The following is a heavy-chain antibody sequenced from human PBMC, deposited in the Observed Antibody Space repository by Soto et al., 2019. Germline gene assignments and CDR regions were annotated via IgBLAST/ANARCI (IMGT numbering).Heavy chain of an antibody. D-gene: IGHD3-16*01. CDR3: AHTWGLAFES. CDR2: IYWNDDK. V-gene: IGHV2-5*01. Sequence: QITLKESGPTLVAPTQTLTLTCTYSGFSLRTTGVGVGWIRQPPGKALEWLGIIYWNDDKRYSPSLKNVFTLTSDISNSQVVLTMTNMVPVVTATYYCAHTWGLAFESWGQGTLVIVSS. CDR1: GFSLRTTGVG. J-gene: IGHJ4*02.